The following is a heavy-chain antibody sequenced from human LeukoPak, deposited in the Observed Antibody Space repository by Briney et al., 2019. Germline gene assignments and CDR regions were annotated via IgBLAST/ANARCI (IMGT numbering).Heavy chain of an antibody. CDR3: AKDYYDFWSGYSPFDY. J-gene: IGHJ4*02. V-gene: IGHV3-23*01. D-gene: IGHD3-3*01. CDR1: GFTFSSYA. Sequence: GGSLRLSCAASGFTFSSYAMSWVRQAPGKGLEWVSAISGSGGSTYYADSVKGRFTISRDNPKNTLYLQMNSLRAEDTAVYYCAKDYYDFWSGYSPFDYWGQGTLVTVSS. CDR2: ISGSGGST.